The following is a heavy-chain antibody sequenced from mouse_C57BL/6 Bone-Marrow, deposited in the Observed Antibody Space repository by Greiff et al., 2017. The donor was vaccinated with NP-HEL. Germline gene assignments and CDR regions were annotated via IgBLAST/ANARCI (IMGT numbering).Heavy chain of an antibody. Sequence: EVKLKESGPELVKPGASVKISCKASGYSFTGYYMNWVKQSPEKSLEWIGEINPSTGGTTYNQKFKAKATLTVDKSSSTAYMQLKSLTSEDSAVYYCASLDSSGYPFAYWGQGTLVTVSA. V-gene: IGHV1-42*01. D-gene: IGHD3-2*02. J-gene: IGHJ3*01. CDR3: ASLDSSGYPFAY. CDR2: INPSTGGT. CDR1: GYSFTGYY.